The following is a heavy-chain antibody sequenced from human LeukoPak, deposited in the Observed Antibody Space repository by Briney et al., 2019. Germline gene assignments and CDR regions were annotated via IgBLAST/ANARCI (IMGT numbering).Heavy chain of an antibody. J-gene: IGHJ4*02. CDR3: ASRDY. D-gene: IGHD5-24*01. CDR2: INSDGSNT. V-gene: IGHV3-74*01. CDR1: GFTVSSFW. Sequence: PGGSLRLSCAASGFTVSSFWMHWVRQVPGKGLVWVSRINSDGSNTNYADSVKGRFTISRDNAKNTLYLQMNSLGADDTAVYYCASRDYWGQGTLVTVSS.